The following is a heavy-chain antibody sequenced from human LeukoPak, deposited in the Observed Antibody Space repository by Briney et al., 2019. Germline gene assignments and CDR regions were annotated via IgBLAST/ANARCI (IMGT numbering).Heavy chain of an antibody. D-gene: IGHD3-9*01. CDR2: MNPNSGNT. CDR1: GYTFTSYD. Sequence: GASVKVSCKASGYTFTSYDINWVRQATGQGLEWMGWMNPNSGNTGYAQKFQGRVTMTRNTSISTAYMELSSLRSEDTAVYYCARGPLYYDILTGYWGYYMDVWGKGTTVTISS. V-gene: IGHV1-8*01. CDR3: ARGPLYYDILTGYWGYYMDV. J-gene: IGHJ6*03.